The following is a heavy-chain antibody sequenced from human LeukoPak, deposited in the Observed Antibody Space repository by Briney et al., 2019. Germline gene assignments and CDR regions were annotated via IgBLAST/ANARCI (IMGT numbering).Heavy chain of an antibody. CDR3: ARGRVVVAAYYFDY. J-gene: IGHJ4*02. CDR2: IYSGGST. CDR1: GFTVSSNY. D-gene: IGHD2-15*01. V-gene: IGHV3-66*02. Sequence: GGSLRLSCAASGFTVSSNYMSWVRQAPGKGLEWVSVIYSGGSTYYADSVKGRLTISRDNSKNTPYLQMNSLRAEDTAVYYCARGRVVVAAYYFDYWGQGTLVTVSS.